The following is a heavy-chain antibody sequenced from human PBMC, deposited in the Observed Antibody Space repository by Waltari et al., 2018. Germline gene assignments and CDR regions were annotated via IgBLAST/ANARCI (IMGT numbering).Heavy chain of an antibody. CDR2: INHSGST. CDR3: VRGLVARVRLYDAFDI. Sequence: QVQLQQWGAGLLKPSETLSLTCAVYGGSFSGYYWSWIRQPPGKGLEWIGEINHSGSTNYNPSLKSRVTISVDTSKNQFSLKLSSVTAADTAVYYCVRGLVARVRLYDAFDIWGQGTMVTVSS. J-gene: IGHJ3*02. CDR1: GGSFSGYY. D-gene: IGHD2-15*01. V-gene: IGHV4-34*01.